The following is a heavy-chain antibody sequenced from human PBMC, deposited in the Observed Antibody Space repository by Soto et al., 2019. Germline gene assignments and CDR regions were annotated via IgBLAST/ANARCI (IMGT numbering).Heavy chain of an antibody. CDR1: GVPFNSYG. J-gene: IGHJ4*02. Sequence: QVVLLQSGTEVKRPGSSVKVSCKASGVPFNSYGIAWVRQAPGRGLEWVGGINPASQLRNYEQSLQGRVTISADTTTTTANMELSGLTSEDTAVYNCARMKLARLDHWGQGTLVTVSS. CDR2: INPASQLR. CDR3: ARMKLARLDH. V-gene: IGHV1-69*17.